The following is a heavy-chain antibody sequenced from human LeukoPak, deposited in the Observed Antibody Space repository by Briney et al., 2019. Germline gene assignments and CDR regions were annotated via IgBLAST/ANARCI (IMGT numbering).Heavy chain of an antibody. Sequence: GGSLRLSCAASGFTFSSYSMNWVRQAPGKGLEWVSSISSSSSYIYYADSVKGRFTISRDNAKNSLYLQMNSLRAEDTAVYYCARDDYGDYPPFDYWGQGTLVTVSS. J-gene: IGHJ4*02. CDR1: GFTFSSYS. CDR3: ARDDYGDYPPFDY. CDR2: ISSSSSYI. D-gene: IGHD4-17*01. V-gene: IGHV3-21*01.